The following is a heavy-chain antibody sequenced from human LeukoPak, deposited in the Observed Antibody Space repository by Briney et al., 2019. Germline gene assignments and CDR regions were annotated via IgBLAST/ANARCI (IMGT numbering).Heavy chain of an antibody. CDR3: ARVAQTLNDAFDI. V-gene: IGHV3-66*03. CDR2: IYSDNT. CDR1: GFTVSSNS. Sequence: PGGSLRLSCTVSGFTVSSNSMSWVRQAPGKGLEWVSFIYSDNTHHSDSVKGRFTISRDNSKNTLYLQMNSLRAEDTAVYYCARVAQTLNDAFDIWGQGTMVTVSS. J-gene: IGHJ3*02. D-gene: IGHD2-15*01.